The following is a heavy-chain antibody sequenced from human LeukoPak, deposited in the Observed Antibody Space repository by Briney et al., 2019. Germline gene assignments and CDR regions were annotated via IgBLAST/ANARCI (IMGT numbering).Heavy chain of an antibody. D-gene: IGHD3-22*01. CDR2: VSAYSGDT. Sequence: ASVKVSCKASGYTFTTYGITWVRQAPGQGLEWMGWVSAYSGDTDYAQSLQGRVTMTTDTSTSTAYMELTTLRSDDTAVYYCARVWYDSGNHLYFYYGFDVWGQGTTVTVSS. J-gene: IGHJ6*02. CDR3: ARVWYDSGNHLYFYYGFDV. CDR1: GYTFTTYG. V-gene: IGHV1-18*01.